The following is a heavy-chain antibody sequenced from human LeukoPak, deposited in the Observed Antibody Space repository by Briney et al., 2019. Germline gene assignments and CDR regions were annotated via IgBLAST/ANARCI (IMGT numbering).Heavy chain of an antibody. Sequence: SETLSLTCGVPGGSITQTNYWTRVRQPPGKGLEWIGEVNLQGSTNYNPSLMGRVAISVDKSENHVSLQLTSVTAADTAVYYCAREGGPYRPLDYSGQGTLVTVSS. CDR1: GGSITQTNY. V-gene: IGHV4-4*02. CDR2: VNLQGST. CDR3: AREGGPYRPLDY. J-gene: IGHJ4*02.